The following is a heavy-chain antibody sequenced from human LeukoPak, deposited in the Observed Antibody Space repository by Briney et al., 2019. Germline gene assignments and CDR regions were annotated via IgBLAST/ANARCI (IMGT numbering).Heavy chain of an antibody. J-gene: IGHJ5*02. V-gene: IGHV1-18*01. CDR1: GYTFTSYG. Sequence: ASVKVSCKASGYTFTSYGISWVRQAPGQGLEWMGWISAYNGNTNYAQKLQGRVTMTTDTSTSTAYMELRSLRSDDTAVYYCARDQWGIIAAAEGHNWFDPWGQGTLVTVSS. CDR2: ISAYNGNT. D-gene: IGHD6-13*01. CDR3: ARDQWGIIAAAEGHNWFDP.